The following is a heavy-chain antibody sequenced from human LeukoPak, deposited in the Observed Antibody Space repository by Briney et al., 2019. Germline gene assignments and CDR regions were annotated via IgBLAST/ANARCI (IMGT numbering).Heavy chain of an antibody. CDR2: IKQDGGEK. D-gene: IGHD3-16*01. CDR3: ASPSVGASVYY. V-gene: IGHV3-7*01. CDR1: GFPFSSYW. J-gene: IGHJ4*02. Sequence: QSGGSLRLSCAASGFPFSSYWMSWVRQAPGKGLEWVANIKQDGGEKFYVDSVKGRFTISRDNAKNSLYLQMNSLRAEDTAVYYCASPSVGASVYYWGQGTLVTVSS.